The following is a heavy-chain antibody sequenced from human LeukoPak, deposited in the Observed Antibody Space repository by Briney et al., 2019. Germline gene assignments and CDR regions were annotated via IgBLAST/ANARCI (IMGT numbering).Heavy chain of an antibody. CDR3: STEPRLLSY. CDR1: GLSFSASY. CDR2: IRPDGSST. J-gene: IGHJ4*02. D-gene: IGHD3-10*01. Sequence: GGSLRLSCAASGLSFSASYMTWVRQAPGKGLECVAYIRPDGSSTYYVDSVKGRFTISRDNAKNSVYLQMNSLRVEDTALYYCSTEPRLLSYWGQGTLVTVS. V-gene: IGHV3-7*01.